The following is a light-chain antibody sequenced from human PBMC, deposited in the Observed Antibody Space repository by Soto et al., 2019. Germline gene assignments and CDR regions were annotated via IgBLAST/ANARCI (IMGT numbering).Light chain of an antibody. J-gene: IGLJ2*01. Sequence: QSVLTQPPSASGTPGQRVTFSCSGSGSNIGSNAVNWYQQLPGTAPKLLIYSNTQRPSGVPDRFSGSKSGTSASLAISGPQSEDEADYYCAAWDDSLNGLLFGGGTKLTVL. CDR1: GSNIGSNA. V-gene: IGLV1-44*01. CDR3: AAWDDSLNGLL. CDR2: SNT.